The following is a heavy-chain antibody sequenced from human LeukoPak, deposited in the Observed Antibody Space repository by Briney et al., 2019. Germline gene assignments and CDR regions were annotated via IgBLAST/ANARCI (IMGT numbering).Heavy chain of an antibody. D-gene: IGHD4-17*01. V-gene: IGHV4-59*08. Sequence: SETLSLTCTVSGGSISTYYWTWIRQPPGKGLEWIGYIYYSGSTNYNPSLKSRVTISVDTSKNQFSLKLSSVTAADTAVYYCASTVTTSSYYYYYMDVWGKGTTVTVSS. CDR1: GGSISTYY. J-gene: IGHJ6*03. CDR2: IYYSGST. CDR3: ASTVTTSSYYYYYMDV.